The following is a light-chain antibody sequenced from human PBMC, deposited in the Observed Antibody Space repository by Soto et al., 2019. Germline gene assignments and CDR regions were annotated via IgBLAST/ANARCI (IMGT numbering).Light chain of an antibody. CDR2: DAS. Sequence: DIQMTQSPSTLSASVGDRVTITCRASQNISSWLAWHQQKPGKAPKLLIYDASSFESRVPSRFSDSGSGTEFALSYSSLQPDDFATYDCHQYNSYPLTFGGGTKVEIK. CDR1: QNISSW. CDR3: HQYNSYPLT. J-gene: IGKJ4*01. V-gene: IGKV1-5*01.